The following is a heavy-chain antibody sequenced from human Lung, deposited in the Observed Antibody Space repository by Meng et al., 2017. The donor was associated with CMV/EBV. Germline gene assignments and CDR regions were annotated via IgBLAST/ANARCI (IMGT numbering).Heavy chain of an antibody. CDR1: GGSINNYY. J-gene: IGHJ4*02. V-gene: IGHV4-59*01. CDR3: ARIYCSSTSCYNDY. Sequence: ESLKISCTVSGGSINNYYWSWIRQPPGKGLEWIWYIYYSGSTNYNPSLKSRVTISVDTSKNQFSLKLSSVTAADTAVYFCARIYCSSTSCYNDYWGQGTLVTVSS. D-gene: IGHD2-2*01. CDR2: IYYSGST.